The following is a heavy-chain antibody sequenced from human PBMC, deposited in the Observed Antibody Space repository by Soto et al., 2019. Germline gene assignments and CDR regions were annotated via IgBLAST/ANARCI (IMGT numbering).Heavy chain of an antibody. V-gene: IGHV4-34*01. CDR1: GGSFSGYY. D-gene: IGHD3-3*01. Sequence: SETLSLTCAVYGGSFSGYYWSWIRQPPGKGLEWIGEINHSGSTNYNPSLKSRVTISVDTSKNQFSLKLSSVTAADTAVYYCARIITIFGASRGFDYWGQGTLVTVSS. CDR3: ARIITIFGASRGFDY. CDR2: INHSGST. J-gene: IGHJ4*02.